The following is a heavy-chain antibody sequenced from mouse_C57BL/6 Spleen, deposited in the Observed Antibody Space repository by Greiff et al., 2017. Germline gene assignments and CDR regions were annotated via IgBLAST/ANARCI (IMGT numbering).Heavy chain of an antibody. D-gene: IGHD1-1*01. Sequence: EVQLVESGPGLVKPSQSLSLTCSVTGYSITSGYYWNWIRQFPGNQLEWMGYISYDGSNHYNPSLKNRISITRDTSKNHIFLKLNSVTPEYTATDYCARDGYYGSSSFAYWGQGTLVTVSA. J-gene: IGHJ3*01. CDR2: ISYDGSN. CDR1: GYSITSGYY. CDR3: ARDGYYGSSSFAY. V-gene: IGHV3-6*01.